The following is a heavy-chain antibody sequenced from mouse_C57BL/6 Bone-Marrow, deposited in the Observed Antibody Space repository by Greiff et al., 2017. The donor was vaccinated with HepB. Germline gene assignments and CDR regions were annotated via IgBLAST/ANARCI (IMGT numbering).Heavy chain of an antibody. J-gene: IGHJ4*01. V-gene: IGHV2-6*01. D-gene: IGHD1-1*01. CDR2: IWGVGST. CDR1: GFSLTSYG. CDR3: ARSYYGSSPFAMDY. Sequence: VQLVESGPGLVAPSQSLSITCTVSGFSLTSYGVDWVRQSPGKGLEWLGVIWGVGSTNYNSALKSRLSISKDNSKNQVFLKMNSLQTDDTAMYYCARSYYGSSPFAMDYWGQGTSVTVSS.